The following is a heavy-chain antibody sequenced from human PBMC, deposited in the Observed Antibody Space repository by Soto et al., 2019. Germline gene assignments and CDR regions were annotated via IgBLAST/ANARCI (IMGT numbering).Heavy chain of an antibody. CDR3: GRDTRGSGSRFDY. J-gene: IGHJ4*01. D-gene: IGHD3-10*01. CDR2: IDASGGST. CDR1: GYTFTDYY. Sequence: QVQLVQSGAEVKKPGASVKVSCKASGYTFTDYYMHWVRQAPGQGLEWMGIIDASGGSTTYAQKFQGRVTMTRETSTSTVYIELSRLRSEDTAVYYCGRDTRGSGSRFDYRGQGTLVTVSS. V-gene: IGHV1-46*03.